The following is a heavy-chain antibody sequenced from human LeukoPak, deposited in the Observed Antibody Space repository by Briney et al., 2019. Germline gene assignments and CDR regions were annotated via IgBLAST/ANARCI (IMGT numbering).Heavy chain of an antibody. V-gene: IGHV3-21*01. CDR3: ARGEIVATIYFWYFDL. Sequence: GGSLRLSCAASGFTFSSYSMNWVRQAPGKGLEWVSSISSSSSYIYYADSVKGRFTISRDNAKNSLYLQMNSLRAEDTAVYYCARGEIVATIYFWYFDLWGRGTLVTVSS. CDR2: ISSSSSYI. J-gene: IGHJ2*01. D-gene: IGHD5-12*01. CDR1: GFTFSSYS.